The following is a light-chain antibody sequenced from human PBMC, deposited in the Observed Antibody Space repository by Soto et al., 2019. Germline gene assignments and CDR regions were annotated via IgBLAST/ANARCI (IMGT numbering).Light chain of an antibody. J-gene: IGKJ1*01. V-gene: IGKV3-20*01. CDR3: QQYGSSPWT. CDR1: QGVGSNY. Sequence: EIVLTQSPGTLSLSPGERATLSCKASQGVGSNYLAWYQQKPGQAPRPLIYGASSRATGIPDRFSGSGSGADFTLTISRLEPGDCAVYYCQQYGSSPWTFGQGTTVEIK. CDR2: GAS.